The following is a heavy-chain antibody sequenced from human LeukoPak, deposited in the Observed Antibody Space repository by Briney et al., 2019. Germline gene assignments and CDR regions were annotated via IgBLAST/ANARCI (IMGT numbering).Heavy chain of an antibody. CDR3: ARANLETVLRYFDWSQYLGWFDP. J-gene: IGHJ5*02. D-gene: IGHD3-9*01. CDR2: INPSGGST. Sequence: ASVKVSCKASGYTFTSYYMHWVRQAPGQGLEWMGIINPSGGSTSYAQKFQGRVTMTRDTSTSTVYMELSSLRSEDTAVYYCARANLETVLRYFDWSQYLGWFDPWGQGTLVTVSS. V-gene: IGHV1-46*01. CDR1: GYTFTSYY.